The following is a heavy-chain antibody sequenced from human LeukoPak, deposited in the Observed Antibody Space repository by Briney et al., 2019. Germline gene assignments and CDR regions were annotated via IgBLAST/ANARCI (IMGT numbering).Heavy chain of an antibody. V-gene: IGHV4-4*07. D-gene: IGHD6-19*01. J-gene: IGHJ4*02. CDR1: GGPFSSYS. CDR3: AGRAQTTGWSFDY. Sequence: SETLSLTCTVSGGPFSSYSWSWIRQPAGKGLEWIGRFYTNGMTNYNSSLKSRVTLSGDTSKNQFYLWLSSVTAADTAVYYCAGRAQTTGWSFDYWGQGALVTVSS. CDR2: FYTNGMT.